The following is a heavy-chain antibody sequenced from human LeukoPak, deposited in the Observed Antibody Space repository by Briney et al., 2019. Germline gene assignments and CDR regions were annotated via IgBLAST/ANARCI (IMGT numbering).Heavy chain of an antibody. J-gene: IGHJ6*02. CDR1: GFTFDDYA. Sequence: GGSLRLSCAASGFTFDDYAMHWVRQAPGKGLEWVSLISGDGGSTYYADSVKGRFTISRDNSKNSLYLQMNSLRTEDTALYYCASAMYYYYYGMGVWGQGTTVTVFS. CDR2: ISGDGGST. V-gene: IGHV3-43*02. CDR3: ASAMYYYYYGMGV. D-gene: IGHD2-2*01.